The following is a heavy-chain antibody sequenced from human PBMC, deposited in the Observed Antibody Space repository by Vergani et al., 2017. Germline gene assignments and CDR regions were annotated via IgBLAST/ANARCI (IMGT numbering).Heavy chain of an antibody. D-gene: IGHD2-21*01. J-gene: IGHJ3*01. Sequence: QVRLQESGPGLVKPSQTLSLTCIVFGGPFSTGGQPWTWLRQSPGKGLEWIGRIYTSGATNYNPSRRSRAIMSVDASKKQFSLKLTSVTAADTAVYYCARDGGEYDKDALDVWGQGTKVTVTS. V-gene: IGHV4-61*02. CDR2: IYTSGAT. CDR3: ARDGGEYDKDALDV. CDR1: GGPFSTGGQP.